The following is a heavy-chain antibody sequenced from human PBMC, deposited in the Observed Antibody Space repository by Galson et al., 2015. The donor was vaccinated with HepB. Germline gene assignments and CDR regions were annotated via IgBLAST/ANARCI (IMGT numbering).Heavy chain of an antibody. Sequence: SLRLSCAASGFTFNNAWMSWVRQPPRKGLEWVGHIKSKTDGGTTDYAAPVKGRFTISRNDSKNTLYLQMNGLKTDDTAVYYCTTDVLYSTFWSWFNPWGQGTLVTVSS. CDR2: IKSKTDGGTT. J-gene: IGHJ5*02. CDR1: GFTFNNAW. CDR3: TTDVLYSTFWSWFNP. D-gene: IGHD6-13*01. V-gene: IGHV3-15*01.